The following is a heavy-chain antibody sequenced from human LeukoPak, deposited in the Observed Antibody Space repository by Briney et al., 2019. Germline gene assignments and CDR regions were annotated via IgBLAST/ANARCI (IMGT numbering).Heavy chain of an antibody. CDR2: ISYDGSNK. V-gene: IGHV3-30*18. CDR1: GFTFSSYG. CDR3: AKDRGEWELPTPFLDY. Sequence: PGGSLRLSCAASGFTFSSYGMHWVRQAPGKGLEWVAVISYDGSNKYYADSVKGRFTISRDNSKNTLYLQMNSLRAEDTAVYYCAKDRGEWELPTPFLDYWGQGTLVTVSS. J-gene: IGHJ4*02. D-gene: IGHD1-26*01.